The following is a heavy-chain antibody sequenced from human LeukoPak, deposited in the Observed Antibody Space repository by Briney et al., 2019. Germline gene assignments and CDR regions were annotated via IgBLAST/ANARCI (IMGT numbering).Heavy chain of an antibody. V-gene: IGHV3-11*04. CDR3: ARPGSGSYYIHID. CDR1: GYMFSDYY. CDR2: ISHSGSTI. D-gene: IGHD3-10*01. J-gene: IGHJ4*02. Sequence: GGSLRLSCAASGYMFSDYYMSWIRQAPEKGLEWPSYISHSGSTIYYADSVKGRFTISRDNAKNSLYLQMNSLRAEDTAVYYCARPGSGSYYIHIDWGQGTLVTVSS.